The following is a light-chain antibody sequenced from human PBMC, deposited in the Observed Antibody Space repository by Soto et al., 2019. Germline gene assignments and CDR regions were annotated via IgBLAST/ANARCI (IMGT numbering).Light chain of an antibody. CDR3: SLYAPGSPGV. J-gene: IGLJ2*01. V-gene: IGLV2-23*01. CDR2: EGN. CDR1: SSDVGSYNL. Sequence: QSVLTQPASVSGSPGQSITISCTGTSSDVGSYNLVSWYQQHPGKAPKLMIYEGNERPSGVSNRFSGSKSGNTASLTISGLRAEEGADYSCSLYAPGSPGVFGGGT.